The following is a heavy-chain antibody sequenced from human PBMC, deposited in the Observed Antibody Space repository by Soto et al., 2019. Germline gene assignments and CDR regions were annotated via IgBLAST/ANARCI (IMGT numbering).Heavy chain of an antibody. Sequence: GGSLRLSGAASGFTFSSYGMHWVRQTPDKGLEWVAVISHDGNQKYYADFAKGRFTISRDNARNTLHLQMNSLRPEDTAFFYCVKATLPTAIKLGVDSWGQGTLVTVSS. J-gene: IGHJ5*01. CDR2: ISHDGNQK. CDR3: VKATLPTAIKLGVDS. D-gene: IGHD2-2*01. V-gene: IGHV3-30*18. CDR1: GFTFSSYG.